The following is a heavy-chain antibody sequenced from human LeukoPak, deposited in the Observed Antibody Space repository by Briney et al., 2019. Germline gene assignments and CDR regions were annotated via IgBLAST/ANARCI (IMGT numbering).Heavy chain of an antibody. CDR2: ISWNSGSI. J-gene: IGHJ3*02. CDR1: GFTFDDYA. D-gene: IGHD6-19*01. CDR3: AKDIGEQWLANDASDI. V-gene: IGHV3-9*01. Sequence: GGSLRLSCAASGFTFDDYAMHWVRQAPGKGLEWVSGISWNSGSIGYADSVKGRFTISRDNAKNSLYLQMNSLRAEDTALYYCAKDIGEQWLANDASDIWGQGTMVTVSS.